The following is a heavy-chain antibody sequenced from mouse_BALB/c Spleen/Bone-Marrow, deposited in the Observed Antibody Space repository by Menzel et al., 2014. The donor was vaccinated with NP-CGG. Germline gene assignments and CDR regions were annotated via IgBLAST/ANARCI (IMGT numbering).Heavy chain of an antibody. V-gene: IGHV14-3*02. CDR2: IDPANANT. CDR3: ALYYGDVMDY. Sequence: EVKLMESGAELVKPGASVKLSCTASGFNIKDTYMHWVKQRPEQGLEWIGRIDPANANTKYDPKFQGKATITADTSSNTAYLQLSSLTSEDAAVYCCALYYGDVMDYWGQGTSVTVSS. CDR1: GFNIKDTY. J-gene: IGHJ4*01. D-gene: IGHD1-1*01.